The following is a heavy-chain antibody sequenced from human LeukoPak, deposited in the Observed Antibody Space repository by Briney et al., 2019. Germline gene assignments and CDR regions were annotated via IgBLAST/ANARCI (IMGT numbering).Heavy chain of an antibody. CDR2: ISDSGDKT. V-gene: IGHV3-23*01. D-gene: IGHD2-21*02. CDR3: AKDRNDHCGGDCSPPNWFDP. J-gene: IGHJ5*02. CDR1: GFTFSNYA. Sequence: GGSLRLSCAASGFTFSNYAMNWVRQAPGKGLEWVSAISDSGDKTYYADSVKGRFTIARDNSKSTVYLQLNSLRAEDTAVYYCAKDRNDHCGGDCSPPNWFDPWGQGTLVIVSS.